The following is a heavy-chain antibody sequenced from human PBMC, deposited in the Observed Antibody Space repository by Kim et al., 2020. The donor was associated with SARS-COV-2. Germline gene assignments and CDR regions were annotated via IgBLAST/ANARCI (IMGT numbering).Heavy chain of an antibody. CDR3: ARVDWGWLQTSGHAFDI. CDR1: GYTFTGYY. Sequence: ASVKVSCKASGYTFTGYYMHWVRQAPGQGLEWMGWINPNSGGTNYAQKFQGRVTMTRDTSISTAYMELSRLRSDDTAVYYCARVDWGWLQTSGHAFDIWGQGTMVTVSS. D-gene: IGHD5-12*01. J-gene: IGHJ3*02. CDR2: INPNSGGT. V-gene: IGHV1-2*02.